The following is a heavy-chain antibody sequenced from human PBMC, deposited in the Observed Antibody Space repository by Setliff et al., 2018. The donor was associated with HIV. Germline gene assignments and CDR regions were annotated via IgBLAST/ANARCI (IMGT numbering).Heavy chain of an antibody. D-gene: IGHD3-3*02. J-gene: IGHJ4*01. V-gene: IGHV4-34*01. CDR1: GGSFSGYY. Sequence: PSETLSLTCAVYGGSFSGYYWSWIRQPPGKGLQWIGEISHTGNTNFHWSLKSRITMSVDTTKNQFSLRLTSLTTADTGLYFCARGSSFGWDNHYFDFWGHGTLVTVSS. CDR2: ISHTGNT. CDR3: ARGSSFGWDNHYFDF.